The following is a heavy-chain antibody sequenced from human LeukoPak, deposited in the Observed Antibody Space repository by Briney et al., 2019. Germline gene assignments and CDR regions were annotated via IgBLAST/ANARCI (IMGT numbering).Heavy chain of an antibody. J-gene: IGHJ6*02. V-gene: IGHV3-66*01. D-gene: IGHD6-19*01. CDR2: IYSGGST. Sequence: GGSLRLSCAASGFTVSSNYMSWVRQAPGKGLEWVSVIYSGGSTYYADSVKGRFTISRDNSKNTLYLQMNSLRAEDTAVYYCTDSSGWYADYYYYGMDVWGQGTTVTVSS. CDR3: TDSSGWYADYYYYGMDV. CDR1: GFTVSSNY.